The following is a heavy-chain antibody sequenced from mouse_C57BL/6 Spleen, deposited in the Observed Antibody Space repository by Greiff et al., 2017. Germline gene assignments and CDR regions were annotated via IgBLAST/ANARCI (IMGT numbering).Heavy chain of an antibody. D-gene: IGHD5-1*01. V-gene: IGHV1-82*01. CDR3: ARGSNYAMYY. Sequence: QVQLKESGPELVKPGASVKISCKASGYAFSSSWMNWVKQRPGKGLEWIGRIYPGDGDTNYNGKVKGKATLTADKSSSTAYMQLSSLTSEDSAVYCCARGSNYAMYYWGQGTSVTVSS. J-gene: IGHJ4*01. CDR1: GYAFSSSW. CDR2: IYPGDGDT.